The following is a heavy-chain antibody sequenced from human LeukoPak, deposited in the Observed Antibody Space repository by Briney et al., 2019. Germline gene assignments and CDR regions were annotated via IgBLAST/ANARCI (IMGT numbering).Heavy chain of an antibody. CDR2: ISGNSADI. CDR3: VRALMGTSDH. CDR1: GFAFSSFR. D-gene: IGHD7-27*01. Sequence: GGSLRLSCGASGFAFSSFRMSWVRQAPGRGLEWVSSISGNSADINNADSLKGRFTISRDNAKNSLYLQLNSLTVEDTAVYYCVRALMGTSDHWGQGSLVTVSS. J-gene: IGHJ4*02. V-gene: IGHV3-21*01.